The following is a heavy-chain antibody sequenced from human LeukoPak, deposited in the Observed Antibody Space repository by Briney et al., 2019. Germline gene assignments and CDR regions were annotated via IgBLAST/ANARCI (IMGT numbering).Heavy chain of an antibody. CDR3: AKDVAYYDFWSGSRYFDY. Sequence: PGGSLRLSCAASGFTFSSYAMSWVRQAPGKGLEWVSAISGSGGSTYYADSVKGRFTISRDNSKNTLYLQMNSLRAEDTAVYYCAKDVAYYDFWSGSRYFDYWGQGTLVTVSS. J-gene: IGHJ4*02. D-gene: IGHD3-3*01. V-gene: IGHV3-23*01. CDR1: GFTFSSYA. CDR2: ISGSGGST.